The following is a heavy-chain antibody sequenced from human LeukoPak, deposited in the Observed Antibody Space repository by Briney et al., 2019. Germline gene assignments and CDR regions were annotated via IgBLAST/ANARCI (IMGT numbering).Heavy chain of an antibody. CDR2: IYNDGST. CDR1: GLTVSSSY. J-gene: IGHJ3*02. Sequence: GGSLRLSCAASGLTVSSSYMSWVRQSPGKGLEWVSIIYNDGSTYYADSMKGRFTISRDNSKNTLYLQVNSLRAEDTAMYYCARNTLFAFDIWGQGTMVTVSS. CDR3: ARNTLFAFDI. V-gene: IGHV3-53*01.